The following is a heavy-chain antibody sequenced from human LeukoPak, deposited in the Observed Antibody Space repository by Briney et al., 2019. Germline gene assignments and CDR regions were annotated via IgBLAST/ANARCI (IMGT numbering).Heavy chain of an antibody. D-gene: IGHD5-24*01. CDR1: GFTFSSYG. J-gene: IGHJ4*02. Sequence: GGSLRLSCAASGFTFSSYGMSWVRQAPGKGLEWVSVIYSGGSTYYADSVKGRFTISRDNSKNTLYLQMNSLRAEDTAVYYCARGMATIDYWGQGTLVTVSS. CDR3: ARGMATIDY. V-gene: IGHV3-53*01. CDR2: IYSGGST.